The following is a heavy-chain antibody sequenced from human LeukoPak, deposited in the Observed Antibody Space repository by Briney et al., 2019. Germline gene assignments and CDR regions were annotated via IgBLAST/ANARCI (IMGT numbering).Heavy chain of an antibody. J-gene: IGHJ3*02. CDR3: ITGDDFKGTFDI. V-gene: IGHV3-15*01. CDR2: IKRRSDGGTT. D-gene: IGHD2-21*02. Sequence: MSGGSLRLSCVASGFTFSNAWMSWVRQAPGKGLEWVGRIKRRSDGGTTDYAAPVKGRFTISRDDSKYTLHLQMNSLKIEDTAVYYCITGDDFKGTFDIWGQGTVVIVSS. CDR1: GFTFSNAW.